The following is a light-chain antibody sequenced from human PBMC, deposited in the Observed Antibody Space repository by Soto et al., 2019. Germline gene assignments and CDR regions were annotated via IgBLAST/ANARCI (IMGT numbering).Light chain of an antibody. CDR1: SNDVGGYNF. J-gene: IGLJ2*01. V-gene: IGLV2-14*01. CDR2: EVT. Sequence: QSALTQPASVSGSPGQSITISCTGTSNDVGGYNFVSWYQHHPGKAPKLMIYEVTNRPSGVSDRFSGSKSVNTASLTISGLQAGDEADYYCSSYTTTTNMYVVFGGGTKLTVL. CDR3: SSYTTTTNMYVV.